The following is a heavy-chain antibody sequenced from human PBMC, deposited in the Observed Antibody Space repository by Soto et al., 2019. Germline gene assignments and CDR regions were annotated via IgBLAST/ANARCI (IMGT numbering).Heavy chain of an antibody. Sequence: EVQLLESGGGLVQPGGSLRLSCAASGFTFSSYRMSWVRQAPGKGLEWVSGISADGGRTFYTDSVKGRLTISRDNSMNTLYLQMNSLRADDTAVYYCAKEWRDWYYVRYFDSWGQGTLFTVSS. CDR3: AKEWRDWYYVRYFDS. V-gene: IGHV3-23*01. CDR2: ISADGGRT. J-gene: IGHJ4*02. CDR1: GFTFSSYR. D-gene: IGHD1-7*01.